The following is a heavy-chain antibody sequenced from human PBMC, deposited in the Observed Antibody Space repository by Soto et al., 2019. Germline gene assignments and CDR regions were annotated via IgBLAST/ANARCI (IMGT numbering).Heavy chain of an antibody. CDR3: ARGEIVVVNDAFDI. J-gene: IGHJ3*02. D-gene: IGHD3-22*01. CDR2: IYYSGST. CDR1: GGSISSYY. V-gene: IGHV4-59*01. Sequence: PSETLSLTCTVSGGSISSYYWSWIRQPPGKGLEWIGYIYYSGSTNYNPSLKSRVTISVDTSKNQFSLKMSSVTAADTAVYYWARGEIVVVNDAFDIWGKGTMVTVS.